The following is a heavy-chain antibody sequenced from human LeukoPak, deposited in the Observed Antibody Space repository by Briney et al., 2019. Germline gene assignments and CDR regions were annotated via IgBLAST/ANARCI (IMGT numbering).Heavy chain of an antibody. CDR1: GFTFSHYA. CDR3: VRGRYYYDSSGYLDY. D-gene: IGHD3-22*01. V-gene: IGHV3-30-3*01. Sequence: GGSLRLSCAASGFTFSHYAMHWVRQAPGKGLQWVALITYDGSDKYYSDSVQGRFTISRDNSKNTLYLQMNSLRAEDTTVYFCVRGRYYYDSSGYLDYWGQGSLVTVSS. CDR2: ITYDGSDK. J-gene: IGHJ4*02.